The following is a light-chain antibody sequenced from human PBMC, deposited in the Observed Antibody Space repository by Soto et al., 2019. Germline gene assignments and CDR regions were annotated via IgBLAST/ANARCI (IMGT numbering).Light chain of an antibody. V-gene: IGKV3-20*01. CDR3: QQYDTSPQVMYT. CDR2: GAS. CDR1: QSVNSNS. J-gene: IGKJ2*01. Sequence: EILLTQSPATLSLSPGERATLSCRASQSVNSNSLAWYQQKPGQAPRLLIYGASSRATGISDRFSGSGSGADFTLTISRLEPVDFAVYSCQQYDTSPQVMYTFGQGTKLEIK.